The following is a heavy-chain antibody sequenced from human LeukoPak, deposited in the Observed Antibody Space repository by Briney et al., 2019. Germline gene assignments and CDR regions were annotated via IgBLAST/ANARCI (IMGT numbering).Heavy chain of an antibody. CDR3: ARDPYCSGGSCYEKNNWFDP. V-gene: IGHV4-38-2*02. J-gene: IGHJ5*02. Sequence: SETLSLTCSVSGYSISSAYYWGWVRQPPGKGLEWIGTMYHSGSTNYNPSLKSRVTMSVDTSKNQFSLKLSSVTAADTAVYYCARDPYCSGGSCYEKNNWFDPWGQGTLVTVSS. CDR1: GYSISSAYY. D-gene: IGHD2-15*01. CDR2: MYHSGST.